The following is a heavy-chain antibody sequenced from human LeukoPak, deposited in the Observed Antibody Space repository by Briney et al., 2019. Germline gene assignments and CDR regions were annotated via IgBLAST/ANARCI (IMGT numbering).Heavy chain of an antibody. Sequence: SETLSLTCAVYGGSLSGYYWSWIRQPPGKGLEWIGEINHSGSTNYNPSLKSRVTISVDTSKNQFSLKLSSVTAADTAVYYCARDNWNYVFAYWGQGTLVTVSS. J-gene: IGHJ4*02. CDR2: INHSGST. CDR3: ARDNWNYVFAY. CDR1: GGSLSGYY. V-gene: IGHV4-34*01. D-gene: IGHD1-7*01.